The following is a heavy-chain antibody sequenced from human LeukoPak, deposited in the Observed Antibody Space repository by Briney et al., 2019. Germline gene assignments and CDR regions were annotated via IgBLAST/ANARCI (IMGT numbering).Heavy chain of an antibody. J-gene: IGHJ6*04. CDR1: GGTFSSYA. CDR3: ARGRVYCSSTSCYVGYGMDV. CDR2: IIPIFGTA. V-gene: IGHV1-69*06. Sequence: SVKVSCKASGGTFSSYAISWVRQAPGQGLEWMGGIIPIFGTANQGRVTITADKSTSTAYMELSSLRSEGTAVYYCARGRVYCSSTSCYVGYGMDVWGKGTTVTVSS. D-gene: IGHD2-2*01.